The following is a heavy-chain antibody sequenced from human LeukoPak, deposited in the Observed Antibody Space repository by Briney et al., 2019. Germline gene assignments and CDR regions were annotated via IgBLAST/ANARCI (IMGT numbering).Heavy chain of an antibody. Sequence: GGSLRLSCAASGFTFSSYGMHWVRQAPGKGLVWVSRINSDGSRTTYADSVKGRFTISRDNAKNTLYLQMNSLRAEDTAVYYCARVGARLGAFDIWGQGTMVTVSS. J-gene: IGHJ3*02. CDR3: ARVGARLGAFDI. CDR1: GFTFSSYG. V-gene: IGHV3-74*01. CDR2: INSDGSRT. D-gene: IGHD6-25*01.